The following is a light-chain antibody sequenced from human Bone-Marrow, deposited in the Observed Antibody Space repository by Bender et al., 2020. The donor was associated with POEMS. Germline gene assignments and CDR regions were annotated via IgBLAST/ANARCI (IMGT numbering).Light chain of an antibody. CDR2: EVS. V-gene: IGLV2-8*01. Sequence: QSALTQPPSASGSPGQSVTISCAGTSSDVGAFNYVSWYQQHPGKAPKLMIYEVSERPSGVPDRFYGSKSGNTASLTISGLQPEDEADYYCCSYVDGTTLAWVFGGGTKLTVL. CDR3: CSYVDGTTLAWV. J-gene: IGLJ3*02. CDR1: SSDVGAFNY.